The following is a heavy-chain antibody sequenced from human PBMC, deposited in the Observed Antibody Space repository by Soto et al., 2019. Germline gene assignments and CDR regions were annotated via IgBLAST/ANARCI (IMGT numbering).Heavy chain of an antibody. J-gene: IGHJ6*02. D-gene: IGHD6-19*01. CDR2: ISYDGSKK. V-gene: IGHV3-30-3*01. CDR1: GFTFSSYA. Sequence: SLRLSCAASGFTFSSYAMHWVRQAPGKGLEWVAVISYDGSKKYYADSVKGRFTISRDNSKNTLYLQMNSLRAEDTAVYYCARAWVAGTYYYYHGMDVWGQGTTVTVSS. CDR3: ARAWVAGTYYYYHGMDV.